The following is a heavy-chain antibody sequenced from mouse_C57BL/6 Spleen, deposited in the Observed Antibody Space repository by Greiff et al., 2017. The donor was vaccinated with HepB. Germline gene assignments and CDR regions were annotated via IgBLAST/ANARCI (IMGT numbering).Heavy chain of an antibody. CDR1: GYTFTDYN. Sequence: EVQLQQSGPELVKPGASVKMSCRASGYTFTDYNMHWVKQSHGKSLEWIGYINPNNGGNSYNQKFKGKATLTVNKSSSTAYMELRSLTSEDSAVYYCARSKGYLQWDFDVWGTGTTVTVSS. J-gene: IGHJ1*03. V-gene: IGHV1-22*01. D-gene: IGHD2-2*01. CDR3: ARSKGYLQWDFDV. CDR2: INPNNGGN.